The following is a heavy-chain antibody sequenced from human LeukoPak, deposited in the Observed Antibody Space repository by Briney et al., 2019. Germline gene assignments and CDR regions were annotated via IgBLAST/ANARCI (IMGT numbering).Heavy chain of an antibody. J-gene: IGHJ3*02. CDR1: GYTFTGYY. Sequence: ASVKVSCKASGYTFTGYYMHWVRQAPGQGLEWMGRINPNSGGTNYAQKFQGRVTMTRDTSISTAYMELSRLRSDDTAVYYCARIDWTEAAFDIWGKGTMVTVSS. CDR3: ARIDWTEAAFDI. V-gene: IGHV1-2*06. D-gene: IGHD1-1*01. CDR2: INPNSGGT.